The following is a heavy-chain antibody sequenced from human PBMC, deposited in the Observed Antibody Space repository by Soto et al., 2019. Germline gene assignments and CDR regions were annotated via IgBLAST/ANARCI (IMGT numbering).Heavy chain of an antibody. D-gene: IGHD3-16*01. Sequence: EVQLLESGGGLVQPGGSLRLSCAASGLTFSNYAMSWVRQAPGQGLEWVSAITIRGDDTFYADSVKGRFTISRDNSRNTLYLQMNSLRVEDTALYYCARELTLNDYWGQGTLVTVSS. CDR1: GLTFSNYA. CDR2: ITIRGDDT. J-gene: IGHJ4*02. V-gene: IGHV3-23*01. CDR3: ARELTLNDY.